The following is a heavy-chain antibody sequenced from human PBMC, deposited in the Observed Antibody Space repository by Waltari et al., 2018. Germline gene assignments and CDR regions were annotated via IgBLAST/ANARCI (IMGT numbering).Heavy chain of an antibody. V-gene: IGHV3-74*01. CDR3: ATAGNYRFDY. CDR2: INADGRTT. CDR1: GFTFSNTW. Sequence: EVQLVESGGGLVQPGGSLRLSCAGSGFTFSNTWIHWVRQAPGEGLVLVAHINADGRTTDYADSGKGRFTISRDNAKNTLYLQMNSLRVEDTAVYYCATAGNYRFDYWGQGTLVTVSS. J-gene: IGHJ4*02. D-gene: IGHD1-7*01.